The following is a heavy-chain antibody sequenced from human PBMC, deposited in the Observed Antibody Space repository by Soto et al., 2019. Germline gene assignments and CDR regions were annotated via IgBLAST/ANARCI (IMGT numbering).Heavy chain of an antibody. J-gene: IGHJ4*02. V-gene: IGHV3-30-3*01. Sequence: GGSLRLSCAASGFTFSSYAMNWVRQAPGKGLEWVALISYDGSNKYYADSVRGRFTISRDSSTNTLFLQMNSLRAADTAVYYCGRCTSTSCHLGSDHWGQGTLVTVSS. D-gene: IGHD2-2*01. CDR2: ISYDGSNK. CDR3: GRCTSTSCHLGSDH. CDR1: GFTFSSYA.